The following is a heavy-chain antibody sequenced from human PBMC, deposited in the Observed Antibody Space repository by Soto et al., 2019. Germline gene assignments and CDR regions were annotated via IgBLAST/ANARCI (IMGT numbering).Heavy chain of an antibody. CDR2: ISAYNGNT. V-gene: IGHV1-18*01. J-gene: IGHJ6*03. D-gene: IGHD3-3*01. CDR3: AREASTKTYYDFWSGSLYYYYMDF. CDR1: GYTFTSYG. Sequence: ASVKVSCKASGYTFTSYGISWVRQAPGQGLEWMGWISAYNGNTNYAQKLQGRVTMTTDTSTSTAYMELRSLRSDDTAVYYCAREASTKTYYDFWSGSLYYYYMDFWGKGTTVTVS.